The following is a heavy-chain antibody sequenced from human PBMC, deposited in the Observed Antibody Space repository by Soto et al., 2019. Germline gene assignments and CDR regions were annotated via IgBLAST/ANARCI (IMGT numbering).Heavy chain of an antibody. CDR3: ARDGPFISVAAPAFQYAMDV. J-gene: IGHJ6*02. V-gene: IGHV3-23*01. Sequence: EVRLLESGGGLVQPGGSLRLSCAASGFTFSNYAMTWVRQAPGKGLEWVSGLNGSGGSTSSADSVKGRFAISRDNSKNTLYLQMNSLRDGDTAVYYCARDGPFISVAAPAFQYAMDVWGQGTTVTVS. CDR1: GFTFSNYA. CDR2: LNGSGGST. D-gene: IGHD6-19*01.